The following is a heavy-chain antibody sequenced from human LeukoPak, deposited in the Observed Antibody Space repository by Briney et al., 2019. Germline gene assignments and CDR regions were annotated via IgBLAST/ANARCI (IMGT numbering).Heavy chain of an antibody. D-gene: IGHD3-10*01. CDR1: GFTFSSYA. J-gene: IGHJ4*02. Sequence: GGSLRLSCAASGFTFSSYAMHWVRQAPGKGLEYVSAISSNGGSTYYANSVKGRFTISRDNSKNTLYLQMGSLRAEDMAVYYCARGRTMVRGVIITSPFDYWGQGTLVTVSS. V-gene: IGHV3-64*01. CDR3: ARGRTMVRGVIITSPFDY. CDR2: ISSNGGST.